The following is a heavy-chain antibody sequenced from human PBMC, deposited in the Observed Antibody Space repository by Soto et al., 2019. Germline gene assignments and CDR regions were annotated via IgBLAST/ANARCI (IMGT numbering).Heavy chain of an antibody. CDR1: GGSISSGGYY. V-gene: IGHV4-31*03. CDR2: IYYSGST. D-gene: IGHD5-12*01. J-gene: IGHJ4*02. CDR3: ARGTLVATSYYFDY. Sequence: PSETLSLTCTVSGGSISSGGYYWSWIRQHPGKGLEWIGYIYYSGSTYYNPSLKSRVTISVDTSKNQFSLKLSSVTAADTAVYYCARGTLVATSYYFDYWGQGXLVTVYS.